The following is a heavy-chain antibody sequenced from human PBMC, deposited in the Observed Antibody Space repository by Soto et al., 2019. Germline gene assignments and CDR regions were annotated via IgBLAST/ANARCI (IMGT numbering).Heavy chain of an antibody. CDR3: AKDGMGRKQLVRLCWWFDP. CDR2: ISGSGGST. D-gene: IGHD6-13*01. CDR1: GFTFSSYA. J-gene: IGHJ5*02. Sequence: EVQLLESGGGLVQPGGSLRLSCAASGFTFSSYAMSWVRQAPGKGLEWVSAISGSGGSTYYADSVKGRFTISRDNYRNTLYVQMNSLRAEVTAVYYCAKDGMGRKQLVRLCWWFDPWGQGTVVTVSS. V-gene: IGHV3-23*01.